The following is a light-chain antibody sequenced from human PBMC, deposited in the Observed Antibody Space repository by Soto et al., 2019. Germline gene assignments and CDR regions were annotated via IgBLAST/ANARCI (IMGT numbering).Light chain of an antibody. J-gene: IGLJ1*01. Sequence: SAVTQPDSVSGSPGQSMTISCAGTSSDVGAYNYVSWYQQYPGKAPKLMIYGVTNRPSGVSNRFSGTKTGNTASLTISGLQAEDEADYYCFSHRGGDSHVFGTGTKVTAL. V-gene: IGLV2-14*01. CDR3: FSHRGGDSHV. CDR2: GVT. CDR1: SSDVGAYNY.